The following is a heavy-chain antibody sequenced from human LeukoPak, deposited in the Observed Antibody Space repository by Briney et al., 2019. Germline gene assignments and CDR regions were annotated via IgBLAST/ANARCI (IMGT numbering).Heavy chain of an antibody. Sequence: GGSLRLSCAASGFTFSDYYMSWIRQAPGKGLEWVSYISGSSSYTNYADSVKGRFTISRENAENSLFLQMNSLRAEDTAVYYCASRRSGYENYWGQGTLVTVSS. CDR3: ASRRSGYENY. J-gene: IGHJ4*02. D-gene: IGHD5-12*01. CDR2: ISGSSSYT. CDR1: GFTFSDYY. V-gene: IGHV3-11*06.